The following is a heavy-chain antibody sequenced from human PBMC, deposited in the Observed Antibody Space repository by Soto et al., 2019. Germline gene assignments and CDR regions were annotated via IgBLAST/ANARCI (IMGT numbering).Heavy chain of an antibody. CDR3: KSMGYCSSTSCPLDYYYYMDV. Sequence: GGSLRLSCAASGFTFSNAWMSWVRQAPGKGLEWVGRIKSKTDGGTTDYAAPVKGRVTISRDDSKNTLYLQMNSLKTEDTAVYYCKSMGYCSSTSCPLDYYYYMDVWGKGTTVTVSS. V-gene: IGHV3-15*01. D-gene: IGHD2-2*01. J-gene: IGHJ6*03. CDR1: GFTFSNAW. CDR2: IKSKTDGGTT.